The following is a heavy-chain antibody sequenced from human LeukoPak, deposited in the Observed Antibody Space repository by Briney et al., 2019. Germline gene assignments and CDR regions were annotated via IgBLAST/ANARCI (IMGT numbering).Heavy chain of an antibody. CDR3: AKEGVTVTPEDGAFDI. D-gene: IGHD4-17*01. Sequence: GGSLRLSCAASGFTFDDYGMHWVRQAPGKGLEWVSGISWNSGTIIYADSVKGQFTISRDNARNSLYLQMNSLRPEDTAFYYCAKEGVTVTPEDGAFDIWGQGTMVTVSS. CDR1: GFTFDDYG. V-gene: IGHV3-9*01. CDR2: ISWNSGTI. J-gene: IGHJ3*02.